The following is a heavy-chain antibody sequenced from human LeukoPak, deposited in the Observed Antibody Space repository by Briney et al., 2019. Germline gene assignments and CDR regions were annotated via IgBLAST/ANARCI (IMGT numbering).Heavy chain of an antibody. CDR2: INSDGSST. CDR3: AREGYHDSSGPSWFDP. V-gene: IGHV3-74*01. J-gene: IGHJ5*02. D-gene: IGHD3-22*01. Sequence: GGSLRLSCAASGFTFSSYWMHWVRQAPGKGLVWVSRINSDGSSTSYADSVKGRFTISRDNAKNTLYLQMNSLRAEDTAVYHCAREGYHDSSGPSWFDPWGQGTLVTVSS. CDR1: GFTFSSYW.